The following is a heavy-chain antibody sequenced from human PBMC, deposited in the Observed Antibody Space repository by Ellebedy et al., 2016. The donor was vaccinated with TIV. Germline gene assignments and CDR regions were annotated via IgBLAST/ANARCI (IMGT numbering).Heavy chain of an antibody. J-gene: IGHJ4*02. Sequence: SQTLSLTCAISGDSVSSNSAAWNWIRQSPSRGLEWLGRTYYRAKWNNDYAVSVKRRITINPDTSKNQFSLQLKSVTPEDTAVYYCARDSARYGHKSYYFDYWGQGTLVTVSS. CDR1: GDSVSSNSAA. V-gene: IGHV6-1*01. CDR3: ARDSARYGHKSYYFDY. CDR2: TYYRAKWNN. D-gene: IGHD1-1*01.